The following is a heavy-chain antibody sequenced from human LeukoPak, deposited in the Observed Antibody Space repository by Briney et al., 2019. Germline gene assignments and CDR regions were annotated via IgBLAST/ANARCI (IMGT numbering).Heavy chain of an antibody. J-gene: IGHJ5*02. CDR3: AKDLMRDRWFGES. CDR2: ISSSGSTI. CDR1: GFTFSSYE. D-gene: IGHD3-10*01. V-gene: IGHV3-48*03. Sequence: QSGGSLRLSCAASGFTFSSYEMNWVRQAPGKGLEWVSYISSSGSTIYYADSVKGRFTISRDTSKNTLYLQMNNLRPDDTAVYYCAKDLMRDRWFGESWGQGTLVTVSS.